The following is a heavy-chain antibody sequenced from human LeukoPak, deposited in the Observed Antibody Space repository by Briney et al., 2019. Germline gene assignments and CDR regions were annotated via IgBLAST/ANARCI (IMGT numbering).Heavy chain of an antibody. Sequence: GASVKVSCKASGGTFSSYAFSWVRQAPGQGLEWMGGIIPIFGTANYAQKFQGRVTITADESTSTAYMELSSLRSEDTAVYYCAVVVPQYYFDYWGQGTLVTVSS. CDR2: IIPIFGTA. J-gene: IGHJ4*02. CDR3: AVVVPQYYFDY. D-gene: IGHD2-21*01. V-gene: IGHV1-69*13. CDR1: GGTFSSYA.